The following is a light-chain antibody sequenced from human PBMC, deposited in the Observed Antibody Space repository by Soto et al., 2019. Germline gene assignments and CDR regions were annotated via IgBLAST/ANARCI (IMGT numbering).Light chain of an antibody. CDR2: DAS. V-gene: IGKV3-11*01. CDR1: QSVSSY. CDR3: QQRRDWPLT. Sequence: EIVLTQSPATLSLSPGERATLSCRASQSVSSYLAWYQQKPGQAPRLLISDASNRATGIPARFSGSGSGTDFTLTVSSLEHEYFAVYYCQQRRDWPLTFGGGTKVEI. J-gene: IGKJ4*01.